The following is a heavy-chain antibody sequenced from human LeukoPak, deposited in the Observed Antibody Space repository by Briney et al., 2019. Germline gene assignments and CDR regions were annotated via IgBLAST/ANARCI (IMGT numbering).Heavy chain of an antibody. CDR3: ARLKTGAYYYDTSGPNWFDP. CDR1: GGSISSSNW. CDR2: IYYSGRT. Sequence: PSETLSLTCAVSGGSISSSNWWSWVRQTPGKGLEWIGEIYYSGRTNYNPSLKNRVTISVDKSKNQFSLKLSSVTAADTAVYYCARLKTGAYYYDTSGPNWFDPWGQGTLVTVSS. J-gene: IGHJ5*02. V-gene: IGHV4-4*02. D-gene: IGHD3-22*01.